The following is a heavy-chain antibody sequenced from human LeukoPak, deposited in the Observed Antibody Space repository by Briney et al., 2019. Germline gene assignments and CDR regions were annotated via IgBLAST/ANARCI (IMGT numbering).Heavy chain of an antibody. CDR1: GCTFTGYY. CDR2: INPNSGGT. J-gene: IGHJ5*02. CDR3: ARGPIAARPRWFDP. D-gene: IGHD6-6*01. V-gene: IGHV1-2*02. Sequence: ASVKVSCKASGCTFTGYYMHWVRQAPGQGLEWMGWINPNSGGTNYAQKFQGRVTMTRDTSISTAYMELSRLRSDDTAVYYCARGPIAARPRWFDPWGQGTLVTVSS.